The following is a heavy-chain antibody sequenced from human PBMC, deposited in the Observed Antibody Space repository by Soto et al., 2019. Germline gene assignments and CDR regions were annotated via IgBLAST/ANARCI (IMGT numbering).Heavy chain of an antibody. CDR1: GGSISSGDYY. D-gene: IGHD1-26*01. J-gene: IGHJ4*02. CDR3: ARVLGHRVTFDY. CDR2: IYYSGST. V-gene: IGHV4-30-4*01. Sequence: NPSETLSLTCTVSGGSISSGDYYWSWIRQPPGKGLEWIGYIYYSGSTYYNPSLKSRVTISVDTSKNQFSLKLSSVTAADTAVYYCARVLGHRVTFDYWGQGTLVTVSS.